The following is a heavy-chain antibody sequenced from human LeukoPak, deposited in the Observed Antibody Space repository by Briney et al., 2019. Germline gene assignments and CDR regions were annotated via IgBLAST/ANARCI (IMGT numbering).Heavy chain of an antibody. CDR3: ARPIAAAGTNYYYGMDV. CDR2: INPNSGGT. D-gene: IGHD6-13*01. Sequence: GASVKVSCKASGYTFTSYYMHWVRQAPGQGLEWMGRINPNSGGTNYAQKFQGRVTMTRDTSISTAYMELSRLRSDDTAVYYCARPIAAAGTNYYYGMDVWGQGTTVTVSS. J-gene: IGHJ6*02. V-gene: IGHV1-2*06. CDR1: GYTFTSYY.